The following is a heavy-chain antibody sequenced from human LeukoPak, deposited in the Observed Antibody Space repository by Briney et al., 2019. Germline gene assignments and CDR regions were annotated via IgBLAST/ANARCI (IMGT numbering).Heavy chain of an antibody. CDR2: IYHSGST. Sequence: SETLSLTCAVSGAPISSNNWWWSWVRQPPGKGLEWIGEIYHSGSTNYNPPLKSRVTMSVDKSKNQFSLKLSSVAAADTAVYYCASAEPRGIIWYPYWGQGTLVTVSS. D-gene: IGHD6-13*01. CDR1: GAPISSNNW. J-gene: IGHJ4*02. V-gene: IGHV4-4*02. CDR3: ASAEPRGIIWYPY.